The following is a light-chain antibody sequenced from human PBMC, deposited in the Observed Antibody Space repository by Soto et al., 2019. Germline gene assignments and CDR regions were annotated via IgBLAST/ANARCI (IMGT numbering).Light chain of an antibody. J-gene: IGKJ5*01. CDR2: GAS. CDR1: QSVSSSY. V-gene: IGKV3D-20*02. Sequence: EIVLTQSPGTLSLSPGESPTLSCRASQSVSSSYLAWYQQKPGQAPRLLIYGASSRATGIPARFSGSGSGTDFTLTISSLEPEDFAVYYCQQRSNWPRTFGQGTRLEIK. CDR3: QQRSNWPRT.